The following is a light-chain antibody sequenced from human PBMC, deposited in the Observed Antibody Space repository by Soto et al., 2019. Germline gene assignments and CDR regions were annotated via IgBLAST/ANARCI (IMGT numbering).Light chain of an antibody. CDR3: SSFRSGSPCV. CDR2: EVS. CDR1: SSDVGGYNY. Sequence: QSALTQPASVSGSPGQSITISCTGTSSDVGGYNYVSWYQQHPGKAPKLMIYEVSNRPSGVSNRFSGSKSGNTASLTISGLQAEDEADYYCSSFRSGSPCVFGGGTKLTVL. V-gene: IGLV2-14*01. J-gene: IGLJ3*02.